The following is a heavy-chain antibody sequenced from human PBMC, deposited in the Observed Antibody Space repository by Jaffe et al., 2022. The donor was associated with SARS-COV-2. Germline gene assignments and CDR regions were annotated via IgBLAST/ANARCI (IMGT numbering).Heavy chain of an antibody. V-gene: IGHV3-9*01. Sequence: EVQLVESGGGLVQPGRSLRLSCAASGFTFDDYAMHWVRQAPGKGLEWVSGISWNSGSIGYADSVKGRFTISRDNAKNSLYLQMNSLRAEDTALYYCAKALGTGTVYYYYMDVWGKGTTVTVSS. CDR3: AKALGTGTVYYYYMDV. J-gene: IGHJ6*03. CDR1: GFTFDDYA. D-gene: IGHD3-9*01. CDR2: ISWNSGSI.